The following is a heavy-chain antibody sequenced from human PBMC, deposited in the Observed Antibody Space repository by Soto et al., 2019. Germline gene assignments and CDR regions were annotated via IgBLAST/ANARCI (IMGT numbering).Heavy chain of an antibody. D-gene: IGHD2-2*01. CDR3: AHSVPYCSSTSCRPDAFDI. CDR2: IYWDDDK. J-gene: IGHJ3*02. Sequence: SGPTLVNPTQTLTLTCTFSGFSLSTSGVGVGWIRQPPGKALEWLALIYWDDDKRYSPSLKSRLTITKDTSKNQVVLTMTNMDPVDTATYYCAHSVPYCSSTSCRPDAFDIWGQGTMVTVSS. V-gene: IGHV2-5*02. CDR1: GFSLSTSGVG.